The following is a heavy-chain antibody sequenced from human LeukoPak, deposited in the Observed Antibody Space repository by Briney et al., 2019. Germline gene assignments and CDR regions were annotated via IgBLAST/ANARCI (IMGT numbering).Heavy chain of an antibody. CDR2: ISSSGSTI. J-gene: IGHJ6*04. CDR1: GFTFSSYE. V-gene: IGHV3-48*03. Sequence: HTGGSLRLSCAASGFTFSSYEMNWVRQAPGKGLELVSYISSSGSTIYYADSVKGRFTISRDNAKNSLYLQMNSLRAEDTAVYYCAELGITMIGGVWGKGTTVTISS. D-gene: IGHD3-10*02. CDR3: AELGITMIGGV.